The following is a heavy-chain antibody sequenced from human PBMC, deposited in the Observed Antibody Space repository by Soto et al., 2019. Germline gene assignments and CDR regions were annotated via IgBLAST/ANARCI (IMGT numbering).Heavy chain of an antibody. V-gene: IGHV3-48*02. CDR3: AFVGTTVTTFRFDP. CDR1: GFTFSSYS. J-gene: IGHJ5*02. Sequence: EVQLVESGGGLVQPGGSLRLSCAASGFTFSSYSMNWVRQAPGKGLEWVSYISSSSSTIYYADSVKGRFTISRDNAKNSLYLQMNSLRDEDTAVYYCAFVGTTVTTFRFDPWGQGTLVTVSS. D-gene: IGHD4-17*01. CDR2: ISSSSSTI.